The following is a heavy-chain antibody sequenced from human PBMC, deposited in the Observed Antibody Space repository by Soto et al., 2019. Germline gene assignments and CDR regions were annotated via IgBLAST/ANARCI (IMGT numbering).Heavy chain of an antibody. V-gene: IGHV4-59*01. Sequence: PSETLSLTGAVSGVTISTYYWSWIRQPPGKGLEWIGCNYHSGTTNYNPSLKSRVTISVDTSKNQFSLRLTSVTAADTAIYYCVREAYIGYGHAIDHWGQGTLVTVSS. CDR2: NYHSGTT. D-gene: IGHD5-12*01. CDR3: VREAYIGYGHAIDH. CDR1: GVTISTYY. J-gene: IGHJ4*02.